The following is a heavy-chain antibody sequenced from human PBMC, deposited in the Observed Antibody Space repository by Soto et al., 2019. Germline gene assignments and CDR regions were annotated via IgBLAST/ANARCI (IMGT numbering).Heavy chain of an antibody. V-gene: IGHV4-31*03. D-gene: IGHD2-2*02. CDR2: IYSSGST. CDR1: GGSINSGGYY. Sequence: SETLSLTCTVSGGSINSGGYYWSWIRQHPGKGLEWIGFIYSSGSTYYNPSLSSRVTISIDTSKSQISLNLSCVTAADTAVYFCTRNGRNCSSTACHRGEYFQHWGPGTLVTVSS. CDR3: TRNGRNCSSTACHRGEYFQH. J-gene: IGHJ1*01.